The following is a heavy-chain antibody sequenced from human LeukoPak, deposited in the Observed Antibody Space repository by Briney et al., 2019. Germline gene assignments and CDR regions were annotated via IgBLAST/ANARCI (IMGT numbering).Heavy chain of an antibody. V-gene: IGHV1-18*01. CDR3: AKSPKYRLGVFIAAAGSDEYYFDY. CDR2: ISAYNGNT. CDR1: GYTFTSYG. Sequence: ASVKVSCKASGYTFTSYGISWVRQAPGQGLEWMGWISAYNGNTNYAQKLQGRVTMTTDTSTSTAYMELRSLRSDDTAVYYCAKSPKYRLGVFIAAAGSDEYYFDYWGQGTLVTVSS. D-gene: IGHD6-13*01. J-gene: IGHJ4*02.